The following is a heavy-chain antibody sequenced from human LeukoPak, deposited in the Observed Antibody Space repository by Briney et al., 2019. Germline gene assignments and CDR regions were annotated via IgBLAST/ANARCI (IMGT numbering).Heavy chain of an antibody. J-gene: IGHJ4*01. CDR1: GFTFSSYA. D-gene: IGHD6-19*01. Sequence: GGSLRLSCAASGFTFSSYAMTWVRQAPGKGLEWVSVISGSGGSTDNADSVKGRFSISRDNSKNTLYLQMNSLRAEDTAVYYCAKGIYSSGWSYFDYWGHGTLVTVSS. CDR2: ISGSGGST. V-gene: IGHV3-23*01. CDR3: AKGIYSSGWSYFDY.